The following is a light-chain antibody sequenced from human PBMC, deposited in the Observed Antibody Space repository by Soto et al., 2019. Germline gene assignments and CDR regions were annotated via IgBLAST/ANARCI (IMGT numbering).Light chain of an antibody. V-gene: IGKV1-5*01. J-gene: IGKJ1*01. Sequence: DIQMTQSPSSLSASVGYRFTITCRASQTVSKYLNWYQQNPGKAPTLLISVASSLQRGVPSRFSGSGSGTEFTLTISSLQPDDFATYYCQQYNSYSRTFGQGTKGGIK. CDR1: QTVSKY. CDR3: QQYNSYSRT. CDR2: VAS.